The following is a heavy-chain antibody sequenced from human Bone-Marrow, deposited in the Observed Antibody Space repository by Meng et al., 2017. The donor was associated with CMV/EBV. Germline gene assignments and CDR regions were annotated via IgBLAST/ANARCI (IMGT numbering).Heavy chain of an antibody. D-gene: IGHD1-7*01. Sequence: GSLRLSCTVSGGSISSSSYYWGWIRQPPGKGLEWIGSIYYSGSTYYNPSLKSRVTISVDTSKNQFSLKLSSVTAADTAVYYCAREGLELGFDYWGQGTLATVPS. CDR3: AREGLELGFDY. CDR1: GGSISSSSYY. V-gene: IGHV4-39*07. J-gene: IGHJ4*02. CDR2: IYYSGST.